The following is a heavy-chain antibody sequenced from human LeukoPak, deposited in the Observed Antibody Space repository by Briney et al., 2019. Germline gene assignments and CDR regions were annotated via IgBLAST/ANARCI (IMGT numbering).Heavy chain of an antibody. V-gene: IGHV3-33*06. CDR3: AKDFYYYDSSGSPEDY. CDR1: GFTFSSYA. CDR2: IWYDGSNK. D-gene: IGHD3-22*01. J-gene: IGHJ4*02. Sequence: GGSLRLSCAASGFTFSSYAMSWVRQAPGKGLEWVAVIWYDGSNKYYADSVKGRFTISRDNSKNTLYLQMNSLRAEDTAVYYCAKDFYYYDSSGSPEDYWGQGTLVTVSS.